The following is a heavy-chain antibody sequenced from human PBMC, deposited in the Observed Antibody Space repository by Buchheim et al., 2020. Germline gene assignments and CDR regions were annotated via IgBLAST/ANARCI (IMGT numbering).Heavy chain of an antibody. V-gene: IGHV3-66*02. J-gene: IGHJ4*02. Sequence: EVQLVESGGGLVQPGESLRLSCAASGFTVSTNYMSWVRQAPGKGLEWVSVMYSGGSTSYADPVKGRFTISRDLSRNTLYLQMSSLRAEDTAVYYCARDPRIAVAGDSGYWGQGTL. CDR3: ARDPRIAVAGDSGY. D-gene: IGHD6-19*01. CDR2: MYSGGST. CDR1: GFTVSTNY.